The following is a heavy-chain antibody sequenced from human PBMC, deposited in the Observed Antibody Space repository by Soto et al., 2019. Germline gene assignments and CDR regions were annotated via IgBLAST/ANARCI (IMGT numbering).Heavy chain of an antibody. D-gene: IGHD2-15*01. CDR3: ASGRFRLVSLDY. CDR1: GFTFSSYS. V-gene: IGHV3-21*01. Sequence: GGSLRLSCAASGFTFSSYSMNWVRQAPGKGLEWVSSISSSSSYIYYADSVKGRFTISRDNAKNSLYLQMNSLRAEDTAVYYCASGRFRLVSLDYWGQGTLVTVSS. J-gene: IGHJ4*02. CDR2: ISSSSSYI.